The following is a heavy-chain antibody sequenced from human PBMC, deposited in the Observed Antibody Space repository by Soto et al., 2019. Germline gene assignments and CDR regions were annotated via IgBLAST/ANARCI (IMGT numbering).Heavy chain of an antibody. J-gene: IGHJ6*02. D-gene: IGHD4-17*01. V-gene: IGHV3-33*01. CDR2: IWYDGSNE. CDR3: ARADYGGNSVPFYYGMEV. CDR1: GFTFSGHG. Sequence: GSLRLSCAASGFTFSGHGMHWVRQAPGKGLEWVAVIWYDGSNEDYAESVKGRFTISRDNSKNTLWLQMNSLRAEDTAVYYCARADYGGNSVPFYYGMEVWGQGTTVTVSS.